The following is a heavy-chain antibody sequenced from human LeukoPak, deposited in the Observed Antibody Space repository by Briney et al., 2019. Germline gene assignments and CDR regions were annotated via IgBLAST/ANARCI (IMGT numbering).Heavy chain of an antibody. V-gene: IGHV4-39*01. D-gene: IGHD3-22*01. J-gene: IGHJ4*02. CDR1: GGSISSSSYY. Sequence: SDTLSFTCTVSGGSISSSSYYWGWIRQPPGKGLEWIGSIYYSGSPYYNPSLKSRVTISVDTSKNQFSLKLSSVTAADTAVYYCARGQALYSDASGYYAGGFYYLDKWGQGTLVTVSS. CDR2: IYYSGSP. CDR3: ARGQALYSDASGYYAGGFYYLDK.